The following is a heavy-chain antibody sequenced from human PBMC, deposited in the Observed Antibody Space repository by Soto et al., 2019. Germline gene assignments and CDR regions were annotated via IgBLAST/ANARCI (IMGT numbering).Heavy chain of an antibody. J-gene: IGHJ5*02. D-gene: IGHD3-16*01. CDR3: ARMETFGSLNWFDP. CDR1: GYSFTNND. Sequence: ASVKVSCKASGYSFTNNDVSWVRQATGQGLEWMGWMNPGSGDTGYAQKFQGRVTMTRDISIAIAYMELSSLRSGDTAIYYCARMETFGSLNWFDPWGQGTLVTVSS. CDR2: MNPGSGDT. V-gene: IGHV1-8*01.